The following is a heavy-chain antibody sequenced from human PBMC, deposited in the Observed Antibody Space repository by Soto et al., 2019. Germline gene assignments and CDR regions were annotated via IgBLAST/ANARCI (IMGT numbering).Heavy chain of an antibody. D-gene: IGHD1-1*01. CDR2: MDPTTGNT. Sequence: QVQLVQSGAEVKKPGASVKVSCKASAYTFTNYDINWVRQAPGQGLEWMGWMDPTTGNTGYARKFQGRLTLTRDTSISTAYLELSSLTSEDTADYYCARNPANTGYFEYWGQGTLVIVSS. J-gene: IGHJ4*02. CDR3: ARNPANTGYFEY. V-gene: IGHV1-8*01. CDR1: AYTFTNYD.